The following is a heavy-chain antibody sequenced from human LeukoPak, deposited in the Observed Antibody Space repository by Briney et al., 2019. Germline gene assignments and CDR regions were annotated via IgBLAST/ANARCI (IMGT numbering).Heavy chain of an antibody. CDR1: GFTFSSYS. CDR3: ARDADSGSYLAGFDY. V-gene: IGHV3-21*01. Sequence: GGSLRLSCAASGFTFSSYSMNWVRQAPGKGLEWVSSISSSSSYIYYADSVKGRFTISRDNAKNSLYLQMNSLRAEDTAVYYCARDADSGSYLAGFDYWGQGTLVTVSS. J-gene: IGHJ4*02. D-gene: IGHD1-26*01. CDR2: ISSSSSYI.